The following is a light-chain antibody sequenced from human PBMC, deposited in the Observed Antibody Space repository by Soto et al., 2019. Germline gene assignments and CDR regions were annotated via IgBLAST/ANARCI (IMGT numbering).Light chain of an antibody. CDR1: QDISIY. J-gene: IGKJ1*01. V-gene: IGKV1-17*03. CDR3: LQHNNYPRT. Sequence: DIQMNQSPSAMSASVGDRVTITCRASQDISIYLAWFQQKPGEVPKRLIYAASSLQSGVPSRFSGSGSGTEITLTISSLQPEDFAIYYCLQHNNYPRTFGQGTKVEIK. CDR2: AAS.